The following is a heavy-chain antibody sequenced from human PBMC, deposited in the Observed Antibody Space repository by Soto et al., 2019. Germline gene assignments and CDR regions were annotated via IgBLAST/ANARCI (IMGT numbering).Heavy chain of an antibody. Sequence: SETLSLTCAVSGYSISSGCYWGWIRQPPGKGLEGIGSIYHSGSTYYNPSLKSRVTISVDTSKNQFSLELGPVTAADTAGYYRPRVTRIYKKKLIRGYGPGTGWFDPWGQGTLVTVSS. D-gene: IGHD3-10*01. CDR3: PRVTRIYKKKLIRGYGPGTGWFDP. J-gene: IGHJ5*02. CDR1: GYSISSGCY. V-gene: IGHV4-38-2*01. CDR2: IYHSGST.